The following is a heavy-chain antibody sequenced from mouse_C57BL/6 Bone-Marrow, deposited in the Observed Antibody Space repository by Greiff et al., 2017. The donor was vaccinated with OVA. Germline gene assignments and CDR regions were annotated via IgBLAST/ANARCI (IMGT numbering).Heavy chain of an antibody. CDR1: GYSITSGYY. J-gene: IGHJ4*01. CDR2: ISYDGSN. V-gene: IGHV3-6*01. CDR3: ARGTVTTVVATSDYYAMDY. D-gene: IGHD1-1*01. Sequence: EVQLVESGPGLVKPSQSLSLTCSVTGYSITSGYYWNWIRQFPGNKLEWMGYISYDGSNNYNPSLKNRISITRDTSKNQFFLKLNSVTTEDTATYYCARGTVTTVVATSDYYAMDYWGQGTSVTVSS.